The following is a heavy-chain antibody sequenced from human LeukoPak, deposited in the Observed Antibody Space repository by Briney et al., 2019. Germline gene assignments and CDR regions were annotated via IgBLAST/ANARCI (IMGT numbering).Heavy chain of an antibody. J-gene: IGHJ3*02. CDR1: GGSISSYY. Sequence: TSETLSLTCTVSGGSISSYYWSWIRQPPGKGLEWIGYIYYSGSTNYNPSLKSRVTISVDTSKNQFSLKLSSVTAADTAVYYCARVVADDAFDIWGQGTMVTVSS. CDR2: IYYSGST. D-gene: IGHD5-12*01. V-gene: IGHV4-59*01. CDR3: ARVVADDAFDI.